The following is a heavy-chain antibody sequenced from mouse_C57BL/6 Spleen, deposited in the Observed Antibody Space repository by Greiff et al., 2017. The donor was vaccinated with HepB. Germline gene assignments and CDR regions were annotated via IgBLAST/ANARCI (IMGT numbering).Heavy chain of an antibody. V-gene: IGHV3-6*01. CDR1: GYSITSGYY. CDR2: ISYDGSN. Sequence: EVKLQESGPGLVKPSQSLSLTCSVTGYSITSGYYWNWIRQFPGNKLEWMGYISYDGSNNSNPSLKNRISITRDTSKNQVFLKLNSVTTEDTATYYCAREHDGFAYWGQGTLVTVSA. CDR3: AREHDGFAY. J-gene: IGHJ3*01.